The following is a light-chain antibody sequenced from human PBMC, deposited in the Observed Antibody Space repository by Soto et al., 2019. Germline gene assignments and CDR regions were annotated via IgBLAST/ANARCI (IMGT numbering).Light chain of an antibody. CDR2: GAF. Sequence: EIVMTQSPATLSVSPGETATLSCRASQSVSYNLAWYQQKPGQGPRLLIYGAFTRATGIPAMFSGSGSGTDFTLTISSLQSEDFAVYYCQQYKNWPPLTFGGGTKVEIK. V-gene: IGKV3-15*01. J-gene: IGKJ4*01. CDR3: QQYKNWPPLT. CDR1: QSVSYN.